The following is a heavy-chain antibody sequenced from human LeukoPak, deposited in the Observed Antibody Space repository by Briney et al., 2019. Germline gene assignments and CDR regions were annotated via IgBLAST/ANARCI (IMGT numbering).Heavy chain of an antibody. V-gene: IGHV3-21*04. D-gene: IGHD6-19*01. CDR1: GFTFSSYS. J-gene: IGHJ5*02. Sequence: GSLRLSCAASGFTFSSYSMNWVRQAPGKGLEWVSSISSSSSYIYYADSVKGRFTISRDNSKNTLYLQMNSLRAEDTAVYYCAKVMRQWLVQEAWGQGTLVTVSS. CDR3: AKVMRQWLVQEA. CDR2: ISSSSSYI.